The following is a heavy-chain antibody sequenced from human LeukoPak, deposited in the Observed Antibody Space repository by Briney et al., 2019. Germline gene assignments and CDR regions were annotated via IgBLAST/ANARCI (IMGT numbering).Heavy chain of an antibody. D-gene: IGHD1-1*01. V-gene: IGHV1-2*02. Sequence: ASVKVSCKASGYTFTGYYMHWVRQAHGQGLEWMGWINPNSGGTNYAQKFQGRVTMTRDTSISTAYMELSRLRSDDTAVYYCSTTGTMFRYYFDYWGQGTLVTVSS. CDR3: STTGTMFRYYFDY. CDR1: GYTFTGYY. CDR2: INPNSGGT. J-gene: IGHJ4*02.